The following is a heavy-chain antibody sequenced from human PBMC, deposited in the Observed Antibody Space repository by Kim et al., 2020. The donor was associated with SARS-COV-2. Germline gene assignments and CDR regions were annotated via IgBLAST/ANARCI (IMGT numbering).Heavy chain of an antibody. CDR1: GRSFSGYY. J-gene: IGHJ4*02. V-gene: IGHV4-34*01. D-gene: IGHD5-12*01. CDR3: ARDNIVATILSPFFDY. CDR2: INHSGST. Sequence: SETLSLTCAVYGRSFSGYYWSWIRQPPGKGLEWIGEINHSGSTNYNPSLKSRVTISVDTSKNQFSLKLSSVTAADTAVYYCARDNIVATILSPFFDYWGQGTLVTVSS.